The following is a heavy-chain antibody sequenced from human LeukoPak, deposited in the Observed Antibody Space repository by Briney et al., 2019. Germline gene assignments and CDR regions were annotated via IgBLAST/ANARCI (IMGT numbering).Heavy chain of an antibody. CDR1: GGSLSSGVYY. Sequence: SETLSLTCTVSGGSLSSGVYYWSWIRQHPGKGLEWIGSIYYSGSTYYNPSLKSRVTISVDTSKNQFSLKLSSVTAADTAVYYCARDSKYSSSYGYWGQGTLVTVSS. V-gene: IGHV4-39*07. J-gene: IGHJ4*02. CDR2: IYYSGST. D-gene: IGHD6-13*01. CDR3: ARDSKYSSSYGY.